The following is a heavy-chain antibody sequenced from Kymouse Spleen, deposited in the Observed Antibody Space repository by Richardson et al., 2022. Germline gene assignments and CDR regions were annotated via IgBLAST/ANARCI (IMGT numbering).Heavy chain of an antibody. CDR2: ISWNSGSI. V-gene: IGHV3-9*01. Sequence: EVQLVESGGGLVQPGRSLRLSCAASGFTFDDYAMHWVRQAPGKGLEWVSGISWNSGSIGYADSVKGRFTISRDNAKNSLYLQMNSLRAEDTALYYCAKDGGGTPYYYYYGMDVWGQGTTVTVSS. D-gene: IGHD1-7*01. CDR1: GFTFDDYA. J-gene: IGHJ6*02. CDR3: AKDGGGTPYYYYYGMDV.